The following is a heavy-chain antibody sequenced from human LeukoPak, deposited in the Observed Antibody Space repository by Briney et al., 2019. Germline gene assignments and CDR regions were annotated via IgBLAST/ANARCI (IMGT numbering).Heavy chain of an antibody. Sequence: PGGSLRLSCAASGFTFRSYDMHWVRQAPGKGLEWVAVVWYDESNKYYVDSVKGRFTISRDNSKNTLYLQMNSLRVEDTALYYCAREDSSGAFDICGQGTMVTVSS. CDR3: AREDSSGAFDI. CDR2: VWYDESNK. V-gene: IGHV3-33*01. CDR1: GFTFRSYD. D-gene: IGHD3-22*01. J-gene: IGHJ3*02.